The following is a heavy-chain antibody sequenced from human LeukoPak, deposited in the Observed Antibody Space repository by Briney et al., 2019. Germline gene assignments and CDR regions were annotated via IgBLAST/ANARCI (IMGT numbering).Heavy chain of an antibody. J-gene: IGHJ6*03. CDR3: ARGSYYYSYYMDV. Sequence: PGGSLRLSRAASGFTFDDYGMSWVRQAPGKGLEWVSGINWNGGSTGYADSVKGRFTISRDNAKNTLYLQMNSLRAEDTALYYCARGSYYYSYYMDVWGKGTTVTVSS. CDR2: INWNGGST. V-gene: IGHV3-20*04. CDR1: GFTFDDYG. D-gene: IGHD1-26*01.